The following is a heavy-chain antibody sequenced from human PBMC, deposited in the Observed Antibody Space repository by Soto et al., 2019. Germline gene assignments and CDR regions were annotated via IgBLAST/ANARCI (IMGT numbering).Heavy chain of an antibody. CDR3: ARTYSTSWINYFDP. CDR1: GFTFDDYG. Sequence: VQLVESGGTVVRPGGSLRLSCAASGFTFDDYGMAWVRQGPGKGLEFVSSINWNGGSIIYADSVKGRFTISRDNAKTSLYLQMNSLRAEDTAFYYCARTYSTSWINYFDPWGQGTLVTVSS. CDR2: INWNGGSI. D-gene: IGHD6-13*01. V-gene: IGHV3-20*04. J-gene: IGHJ5*02.